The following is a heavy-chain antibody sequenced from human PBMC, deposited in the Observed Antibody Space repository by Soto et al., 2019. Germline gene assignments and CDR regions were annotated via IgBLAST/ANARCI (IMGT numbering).Heavy chain of an antibody. J-gene: IGHJ4*02. D-gene: IGHD2-21*02. CDR1: GFTLSNHW. CDR3: VRGTRDWRGMDY. CDR2: IHGGGSGS. Sequence: EVQLVESGGDLVQPGGSLRLSCAASGFTLSNHWMHWVRQAPGKGLVWVSSIHGGGSGSSYADSVKGRFTSTSDNAENTLHLQMNGLRGEDSAIYYGVRGTRDWRGMDYWGRGTLVTVSS. V-gene: IGHV3-74*01.